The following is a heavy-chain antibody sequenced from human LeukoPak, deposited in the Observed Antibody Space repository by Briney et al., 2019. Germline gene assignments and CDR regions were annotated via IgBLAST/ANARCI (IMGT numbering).Heavy chain of an antibody. CDR2: ISYDGSNK. Sequence: GGSLRLSCAASGFTFSSYAMHWVRQAPGKGLEWVAVISYDGSNKYYADSVKGRFTISRDNSKNTLCLQMNSLRAEDTAVYYCASGDSGSYYYYGMDVWGQGTTVTVSS. V-gene: IGHV3-30-3*01. D-gene: IGHD1-26*01. J-gene: IGHJ6*02. CDR3: ASGDSGSYYYYGMDV. CDR1: GFTFSSYA.